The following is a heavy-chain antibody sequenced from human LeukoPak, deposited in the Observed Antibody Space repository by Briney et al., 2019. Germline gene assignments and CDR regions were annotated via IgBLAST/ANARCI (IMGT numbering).Heavy chain of an antibody. D-gene: IGHD6-19*01. Sequence: GGSLRLSCAASGFTFTSYSMNWVRQAPGKGLEWVSYISSGSSTIYYADSVKGRFTISRHNSKNTLYLQMNSLRAEDTAVYYCARAPEWLIFDYWGQGTLVTVSS. CDR3: ARAPEWLIFDY. CDR2: ISSGSSTI. J-gene: IGHJ4*02. CDR1: GFTFTSYS. V-gene: IGHV3-48*01.